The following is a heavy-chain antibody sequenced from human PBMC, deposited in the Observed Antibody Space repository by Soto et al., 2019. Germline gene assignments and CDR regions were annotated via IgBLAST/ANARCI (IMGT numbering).Heavy chain of an antibody. Sequence: QVQLVQSGAEVKKPGSSVKVSCKASGGTFSSYTISWVRQAPGQGLEWMGRIIPILGIANYAQKFQGRVTITADKSTSTDDMELSSLRSDDTAVYYCARMGGRFSGYDIGTFDYRGEGTLVTVSS. J-gene: IGHJ4*02. CDR2: IIPILGIA. CDR3: ARMGGRFSGYDIGTFDY. CDR1: GGTFSSYT. V-gene: IGHV1-69*02. D-gene: IGHD5-12*01.